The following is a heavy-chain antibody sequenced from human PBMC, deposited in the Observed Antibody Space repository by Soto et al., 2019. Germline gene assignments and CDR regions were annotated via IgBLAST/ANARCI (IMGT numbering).Heavy chain of an antibody. CDR1: GFTLSSYP. Sequence: QVQLVESGGGVVQPGRSLRLSCAASGFTLSSYPLHWFRQSPGKGLEWVAVISYAGSNKYYADSVKGRFTISRDNYKNTLYLQMNSLRAEDPAVYYCASTRDYWGQGTLFTVSS. V-gene: IGHV3-30-3*01. CDR2: ISYAGSNK. CDR3: ASTRDY. J-gene: IGHJ4*02.